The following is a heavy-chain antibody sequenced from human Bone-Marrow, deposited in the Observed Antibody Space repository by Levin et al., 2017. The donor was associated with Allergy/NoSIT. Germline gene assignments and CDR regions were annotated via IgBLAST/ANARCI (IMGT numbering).Heavy chain of an antibody. J-gene: IGHJ3*02. CDR3: TRDASPIAVAGGNI. Sequence: GSLKISCAVSGFTVSNNYMNWVRQAPGKGLEWVSLIYSRGTTNYADSVKGRFTIPRDSSKNILYLQMNSLRVEDTAVYYCTRDASPIAVAGGNIWGQGTMVTVSS. CDR2: IYSRGTT. CDR1: GFTVSNNY. V-gene: IGHV3-53*01. D-gene: IGHD6-19*01.